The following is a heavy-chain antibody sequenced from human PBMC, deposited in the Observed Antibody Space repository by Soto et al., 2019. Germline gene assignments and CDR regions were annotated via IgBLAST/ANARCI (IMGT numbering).Heavy chain of an antibody. D-gene: IGHD2-21*01. CDR3: ARAGDCYNTWIDY. CDR2: IWYDGSNK. CDR1: GFTFSNYA. Sequence: QVQLVESGGGVVQPGRSLRLSCAASGFTFSNYAMHWVRQAPGKGLEWMAVIWYDGSNKYYEDSVKGRFTISRENYKNTLYLQLNSLRVEDTAVYYCARAGDCYNTWIDYWGQGTLVTVSS. J-gene: IGHJ4*02. V-gene: IGHV3-33*01.